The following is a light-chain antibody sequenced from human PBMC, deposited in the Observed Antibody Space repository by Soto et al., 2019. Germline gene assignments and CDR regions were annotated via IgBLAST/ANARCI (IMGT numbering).Light chain of an antibody. Sequence: DIQMTQSPSSLSASVGDRVTITCRASRDITDYLAWYQQKPGQVPKLLIYAASTLQSGVPSRFTASGSRTDFNLTITGLQPEDFATYYCQNYNSAPWTFGQGTKVEF. CDR2: AAS. CDR3: QNYNSAPWT. J-gene: IGKJ1*01. V-gene: IGKV1-27*01. CDR1: RDITDY.